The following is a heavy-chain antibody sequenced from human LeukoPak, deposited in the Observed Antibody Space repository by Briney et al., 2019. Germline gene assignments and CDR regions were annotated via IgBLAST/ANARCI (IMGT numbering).Heavy chain of an antibody. CDR3: AKVNNYDSSGYLDY. CDR1: GFTFSSYA. J-gene: IGHJ4*02. CDR2: ISGSGGNT. D-gene: IGHD3-22*01. V-gene: IGHV3-23*01. Sequence: GGSLRLSCAASGFTFSSYAMSWVRQAPGKGLEWVSAISGSGGNTYYADSVKGRFTISRDNSKNTLYLQMNSLRAEDTAVYYCAKVNNYDSSGYLDYWGQGTLVTVSS.